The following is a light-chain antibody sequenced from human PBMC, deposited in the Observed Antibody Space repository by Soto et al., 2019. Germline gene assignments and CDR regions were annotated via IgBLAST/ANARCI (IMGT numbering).Light chain of an antibody. CDR3: QQYGASPWT. CDR1: QSVSSSH. Sequence: EVELTQSPGTLSLSPGERATLSCRASQSVSSSHLALYQQKRGQAPRLLIYDTSTRATGIPDRFSGSGSGTDFTLTISRLEPEDFAVYHCQQYGASPWTFGQGTKVEVK. J-gene: IGKJ1*01. V-gene: IGKV3-20*01. CDR2: DTS.